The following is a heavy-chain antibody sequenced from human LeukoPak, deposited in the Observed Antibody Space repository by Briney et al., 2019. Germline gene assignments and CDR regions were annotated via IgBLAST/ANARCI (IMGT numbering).Heavy chain of an antibody. CDR1: GYTFTGYY. J-gene: IGHJ4*02. Sequence: ASVKVSRKASGYTFTGYYMHWVRQAPGQGLEWMGWINPNSGGTNYAQKFQGRVTMTRDTSISTAYMELSRLRSDDTAVYYCARVPGYYDSSGPNYWGQGTLVTVSS. CDR3: ARVPGYYDSSGPNY. CDR2: INPNSGGT. D-gene: IGHD3-22*01. V-gene: IGHV1-2*02.